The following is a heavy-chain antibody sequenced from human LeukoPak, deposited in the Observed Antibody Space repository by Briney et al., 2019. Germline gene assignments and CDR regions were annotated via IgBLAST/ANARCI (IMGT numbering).Heavy chain of an antibody. D-gene: IGHD6-13*01. CDR1: GFTFSSYA. CDR3: ARVGSSIFRHWFDP. CDR2: ISGSGGSI. V-gene: IGHV3-23*01. J-gene: IGHJ5*02. Sequence: GGSLRLSCTASGFTFSSYAMTWVRQAPGKGLEWVSGISGSGGSIDYADSVKGRFTIDRDNSKNTLHLQMNSLRAEDTAVYYCARVGSSIFRHWFDPWGQGTLVTVSS.